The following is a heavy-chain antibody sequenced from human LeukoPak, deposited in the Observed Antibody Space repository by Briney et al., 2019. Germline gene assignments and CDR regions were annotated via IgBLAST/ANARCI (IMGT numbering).Heavy chain of an antibody. D-gene: IGHD1-1*01. V-gene: IGHV3-74*01. J-gene: IGHJ4*02. CDR2: INNDGTAT. CDR3: AREILEPGKTHEY. Sequence: PGGSLRLSCAAPGFTFSSYGMSWGRQVPGKGRGWVSRINNDGTATFFADSVKGRLTISRDNAKNTLCLQMYSLRAEDTAMYYCAREILEPGKTHEYWGQGTLVTVSS. CDR1: GFTFSSYG.